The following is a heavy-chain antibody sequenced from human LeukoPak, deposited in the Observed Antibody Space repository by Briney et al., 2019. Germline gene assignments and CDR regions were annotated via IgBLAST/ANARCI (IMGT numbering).Heavy chain of an antibody. J-gene: IGHJ4*02. Sequence: GGSLRLSCAASGFTFSDYALIWVRQAPGKGLEWISAIRGTGGTTYYADSVKGRCTISRDNLRNTRYMQMNSLRDEDTALYYCTIMHGYYDGSGYWVQWGQGTLVTVSS. CDR2: IRGTGGTT. CDR1: GFTFSDYA. V-gene: IGHV3-23*01. CDR3: TIMHGYYDGSGYWVQ. D-gene: IGHD3-22*01.